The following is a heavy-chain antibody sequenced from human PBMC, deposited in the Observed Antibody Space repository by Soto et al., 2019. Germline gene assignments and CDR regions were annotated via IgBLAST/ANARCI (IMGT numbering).Heavy chain of an antibody. V-gene: IGHV1-2*02. CDR2: INPTSGGT. J-gene: IGHJ4*02. Sequence: ASLKVSCTASVYTFSGYHVRWVSKTPGLGLEWMGWINPTSGGTNYAQKFQGRGTMNRDTSVSTAYMELSRLRSDDMAVYYCAREHLKPSFDSSGQGTLGTVSS. CDR3: AREHLKPSFDS. CDR1: VYTFSGYH.